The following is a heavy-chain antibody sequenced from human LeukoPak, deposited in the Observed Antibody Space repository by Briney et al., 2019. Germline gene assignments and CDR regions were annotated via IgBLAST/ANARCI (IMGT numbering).Heavy chain of an antibody. CDR3: AKDGSSWYVDYFDD. CDR1: GFTFSSYA. Sequence: GGSLRLSCAASGFTFSSYAMSWVRQAPGKGLEWVSAISGSGGSIYYADSVKGRFTISRDNSKNTLYMQMNSLRAEDTAVYYCAKDGSSWYVDYFDDWGQEPLDTVSS. CDR2: ISGSGGSI. V-gene: IGHV3-23*01. D-gene: IGHD6-13*01. J-gene: IGHJ4*02.